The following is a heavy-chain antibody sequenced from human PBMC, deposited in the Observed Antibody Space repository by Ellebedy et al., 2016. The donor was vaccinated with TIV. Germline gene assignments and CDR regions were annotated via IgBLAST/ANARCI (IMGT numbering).Heavy chain of an antibody. D-gene: IGHD2-2*01. J-gene: IGHJ4*02. Sequence: GESLKISCAASGFSISSYGVHWVRQAPGKGLEWVAVLWYDGTNKHYADSVKGRFTISRDNSKNTLYLQMNSLRAEDTAVYYCARSTQFRSPSCLDYWGQGTLVSVSS. CDR1: GFSISSYG. V-gene: IGHV3-33*01. CDR2: LWYDGTNK. CDR3: ARSTQFRSPSCLDY.